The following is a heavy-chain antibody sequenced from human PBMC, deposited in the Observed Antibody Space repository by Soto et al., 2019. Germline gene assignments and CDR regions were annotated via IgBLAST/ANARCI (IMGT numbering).Heavy chain of an antibody. V-gene: IGHV1-69*06. CDR3: AREGCGGDCYHYYYGMDV. J-gene: IGHJ6*02. Sequence: PVKVSCKASGGTFSSYAISWVRQAPGQGLEWMGGIIPIFGTANYAQKFQGRVTITADKSTSTAYMELSSLRSEDTAVYYCAREGCGGDCYHYYYGMDVWGQGTTVTVSS. CDR2: IIPIFGTA. CDR1: GGTFSSYA. D-gene: IGHD2-21*02.